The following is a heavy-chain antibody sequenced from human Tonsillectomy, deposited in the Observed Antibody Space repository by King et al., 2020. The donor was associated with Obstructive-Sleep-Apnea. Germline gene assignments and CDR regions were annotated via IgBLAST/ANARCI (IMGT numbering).Heavy chain of an antibody. CDR2: IYLGDSDS. J-gene: IGHJ4*02. Sequence: QLVQSGSEVKKPGESLKISCKGSGYSFTSYWIAWVRQMSGKGLEWVGIIYLGDSDSRYSPSFQGQVTISADKSISTAYLQWSSLQASDTALYYCARQETFGGVIDYWGQGTLVTVSS. V-gene: IGHV5-51*01. CDR3: ARQETFGGVIDY. CDR1: GYSFTSYW. D-gene: IGHD3-16*01.